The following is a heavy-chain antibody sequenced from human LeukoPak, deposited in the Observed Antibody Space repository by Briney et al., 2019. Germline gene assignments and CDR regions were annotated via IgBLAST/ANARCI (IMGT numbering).Heavy chain of an antibody. CDR1: GGSFSGYY. D-gene: IGHD6-19*01. CDR3: ARRYSSGWYWFDP. Sequence: SETLSLTCAVYGGSFSGYYWNWIRQPPGKGLEWIGEINHSGSTNYNPSLKSRVTISVDTSKNQFSLKLSSVTAADTAVYYCARRYSSGWYWFDPWGQGTLVTVSS. V-gene: IGHV4-34*01. J-gene: IGHJ5*02. CDR2: INHSGST.